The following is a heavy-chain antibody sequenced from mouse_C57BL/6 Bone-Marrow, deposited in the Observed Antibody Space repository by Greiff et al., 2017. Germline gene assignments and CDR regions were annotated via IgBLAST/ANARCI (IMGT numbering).Heavy chain of an antibody. J-gene: IGHJ4*01. CDR3: ARRADYDYDEAMDY. D-gene: IGHD2-4*01. Sequence: EVMLVESGGDLVKPGGSLKLSCAASGFTFSSYGMSWVRQTPDKRLEWVATISSGGSYTYYPDSVKGRFTISRDNAKNTLYLQMSSLKSEDTAMXYCARRADYDYDEAMDYWGQGTSVTVSS. V-gene: IGHV5-6*02. CDR2: ISSGGSYT. CDR1: GFTFSSYG.